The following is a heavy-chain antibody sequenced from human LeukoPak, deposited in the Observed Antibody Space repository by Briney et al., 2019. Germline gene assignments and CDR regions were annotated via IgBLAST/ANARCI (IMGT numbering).Heavy chain of an antibody. Sequence: ASVKVSCKASGYTFTSYDINWVRQATGQGLEWMGWMNPNSGNTGYAQKFKGRVTMTRNTSISTAYMELSSLRSEDTAVYYCARVKLERRNYYYYMDVWGKGTTVTVSS. CDR1: GYTFTSYD. J-gene: IGHJ6*03. D-gene: IGHD1-1*01. CDR2: MNPNSGNT. V-gene: IGHV1-8*01. CDR3: ARVKLERRNYYYYMDV.